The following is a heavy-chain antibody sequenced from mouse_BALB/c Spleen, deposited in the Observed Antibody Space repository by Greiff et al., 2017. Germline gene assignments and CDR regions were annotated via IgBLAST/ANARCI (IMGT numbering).Heavy chain of an antibody. CDR3: ANYGNYDWFAY. CDR2: INPSSGYT. D-gene: IGHD2-1*01. J-gene: IGHJ3*01. V-gene: IGHV1-4*01. CDR1: GYTFTSYT. Sequence: QVQLQQSGAELARPGASVKMSCKASGYTFTSYTMHWVKQRPGQGLEWIGYINPSSGYTNYNQKFKDKATLTADKSSSTAYMQLSSLTSEDSAVYYCANYGNYDWFAYWGQGTLVTVSA.